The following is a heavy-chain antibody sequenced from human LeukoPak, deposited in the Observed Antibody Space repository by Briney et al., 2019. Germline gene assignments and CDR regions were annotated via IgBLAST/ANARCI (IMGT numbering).Heavy chain of an antibody. CDR2: ISGSGATT. CDR1: GLNFSNYA. D-gene: IGHD3-16*01. J-gene: IGHJ6*02. V-gene: IGHV3-23*01. CDR3: AKGLWGAYYYGMDV. Sequence: GGSLRLSCAASGLNFSNYAMSWVRQAPGKGLELVSVISGSGATTYYADSVKGRFTISRDNSKNTLYLQVDSLRAEDTAVYYCAKGLWGAYYYGMDVWGQGTTVTVSS.